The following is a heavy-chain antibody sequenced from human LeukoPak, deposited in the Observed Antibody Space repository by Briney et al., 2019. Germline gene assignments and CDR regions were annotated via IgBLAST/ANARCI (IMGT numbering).Heavy chain of an antibody. CDR1: GGSFSGYY. Sequence: PSETLSLTCALYGGSFSGYYWSWIRQPPGSELEWIGEINHSGSTNYNPSLKSRATISVDTSKNQFSLKLSSVTAADTAVYYCARGLGPIYYYYYYMDVWGKGTTVTVSS. V-gene: IGHV4-34*01. CDR2: INHSGST. J-gene: IGHJ6*03. CDR3: ARGLGPIYYYYYYMDV.